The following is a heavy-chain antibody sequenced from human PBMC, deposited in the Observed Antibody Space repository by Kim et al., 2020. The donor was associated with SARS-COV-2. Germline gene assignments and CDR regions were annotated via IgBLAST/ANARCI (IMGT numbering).Heavy chain of an antibody. CDR1: GHFFTRDS. J-gene: IGHJ4*02. D-gene: IGHD3-16*01. V-gene: IGHV1-3*01. Sequence: ASVKVSCKTSGHFFTRDSIHWVRQAPGQGLEWMGGIDCGNGNTIYSQKFQGRVTFTTDTSASTAYMELSFLRSEDSAVYYCLGGFYFDYWGQGTLVIFSS. CDR2: IDCGNGNT. CDR3: LGGFYFDY.